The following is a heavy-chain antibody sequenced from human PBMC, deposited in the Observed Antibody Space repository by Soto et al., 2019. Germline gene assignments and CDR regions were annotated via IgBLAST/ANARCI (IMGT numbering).Heavy chain of an antibody. Sequence: QVQLVQSGTEVKKPGASVKVSCKASGYTFTSYGIHWVRQAPGQRLAWMGWINAANGDTKYSPKFQGRVTITRDTSASTDYMELSSLRSEDTAVYYCVRRHVSATGIDWFDPWGQGTLVTVS. CDR2: INAANGDT. V-gene: IGHV1-3*01. J-gene: IGHJ5*02. CDR3: VRRHVSATGIDWFDP. D-gene: IGHD6-13*01. CDR1: GYTFTSYG.